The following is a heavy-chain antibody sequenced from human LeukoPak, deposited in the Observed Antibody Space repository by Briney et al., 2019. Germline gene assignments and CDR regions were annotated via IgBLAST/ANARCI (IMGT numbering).Heavy chain of an antibody. V-gene: IGHV4-38-2*01. J-gene: IGHJ4*02. D-gene: IGHD6-6*01. CDR3: ASDRSSAYDIGV. CDR1: VYSISSGFY. CDR2: IYHSGST. Sequence: SETLSLICAVSVYSISSGFYWGWNRQPPGKGLEWIGSIYHSGSTYYNPSLKSRVTITVDTSKNQFSLKVSSVTAADTAVYYCASDRSSAYDIGVWRQGTLVTVSS.